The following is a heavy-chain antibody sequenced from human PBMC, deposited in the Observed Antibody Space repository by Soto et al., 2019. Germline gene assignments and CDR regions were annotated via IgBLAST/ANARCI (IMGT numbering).Heavy chain of an antibody. CDR3: ARSTYYYDSSGYYYPFDY. V-gene: IGHV1-69*01. CDR1: GGTFSSYA. J-gene: IGHJ4*02. CDR2: IIPIFGTA. D-gene: IGHD3-22*01. Sequence: QVQLVQSGAEVKKPGSSVKVSCKASGGTFSSYAISWVRQAPGQGLEWMGGIIPIFGTANYAQKFQGRVTITADESTSTAYMELSSRRSEDTAVYYCARSTYYYDSSGYYYPFDYWGQGTLVTVSS.